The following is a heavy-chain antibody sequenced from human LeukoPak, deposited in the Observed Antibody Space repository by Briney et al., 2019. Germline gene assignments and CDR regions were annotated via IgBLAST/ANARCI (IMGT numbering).Heavy chain of an antibody. CDR2: ISAYNGNT. D-gene: IGHD2-15*01. V-gene: IGHV1-18*01. Sequence: ASVKVSCKASGYTFTTYGITWVRQAPGQGLEWMGWISAYNGNTNYAENLQDRVTMTTDTSTSTAYMELRNLRSDGTAFYYCARDDLDCTGGTCYPDNYWGQGTLVAVSA. CDR3: ARDDLDCTGGTCYPDNY. CDR1: GYTFTTYG. J-gene: IGHJ4*02.